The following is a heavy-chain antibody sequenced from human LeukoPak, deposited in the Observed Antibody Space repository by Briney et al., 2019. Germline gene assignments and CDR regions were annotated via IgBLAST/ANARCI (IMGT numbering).Heavy chain of an antibody. CDR3: ARGDGRSWYEH. D-gene: IGHD5-24*01. V-gene: IGHV1-2*02. J-gene: IGHJ5*02. CDR2: MNTNSGAT. Sequence: ASVKVSCKTSGYIFTDNYMHWVRQAPGQGLEWMGWMNTNSGATSYAQRIQGRVTMTRDTSISSAYMELRSLTYDDTAIYYCARGDGRSWYEHWGQGTMVTVSS. CDR1: GYIFTDNY.